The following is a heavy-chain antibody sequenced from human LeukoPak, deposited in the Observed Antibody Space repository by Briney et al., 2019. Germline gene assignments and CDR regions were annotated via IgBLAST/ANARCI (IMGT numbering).Heavy chain of an antibody. V-gene: IGHV1-69*02. J-gene: IGHJ6*04. CDR3: ARGRNVVVPAAMFYYYYYYGMDV. CDR2: IIPILGIA. D-gene: IGHD2-2*01. Sequence: ASVKVSCKASGGTFSSYTISWVRQAPGQGLERMGRIIPILGIANYAQKFQGRVTITADKSTSTAYMELSSLRSEDTAVYYCARGRNVVVPAAMFYYYYYYGMDVWGKGTTVTVSS. CDR1: GGTFSSYT.